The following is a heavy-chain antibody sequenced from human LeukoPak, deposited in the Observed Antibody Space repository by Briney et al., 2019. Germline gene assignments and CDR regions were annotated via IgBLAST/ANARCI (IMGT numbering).Heavy chain of an antibody. CDR1: GGSISSYY. D-gene: IGHD3-10*01. CDR3: ARGMNYYGSGSSCGMDV. CDR2: IYHSGST. Sequence: SETLSLTCTVSGGSISSYYWSWIRQPPGKGLEWIGYIYHSGSTYYNPSLKSRVTISVDRSKNQFSLKLSSVTAADTAVYYCARGMNYYGSGSSCGMDVWGQGTTVTVSS. J-gene: IGHJ6*02. V-gene: IGHV4-59*12.